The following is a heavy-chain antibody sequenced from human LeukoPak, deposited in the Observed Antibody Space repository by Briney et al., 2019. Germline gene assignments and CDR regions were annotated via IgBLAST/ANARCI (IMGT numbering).Heavy chain of an antibody. CDR1: GFTFSSYG. Sequence: GGSLRLSCAASGFTFSSYGMHWVRQGPGKGLVWVSRINPDGSSTNDADFVKGRFTISRDNAKNTLNLQMNSLRAEDTAVYYCVRSTAVLPFDYWGQGIPVTVSS. CDR3: VRSTAVLPFDY. D-gene: IGHD6-6*01. V-gene: IGHV3-74*01. J-gene: IGHJ4*02. CDR2: INPDGSST.